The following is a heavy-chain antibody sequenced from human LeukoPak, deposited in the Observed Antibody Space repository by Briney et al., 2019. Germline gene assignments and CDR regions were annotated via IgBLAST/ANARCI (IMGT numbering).Heavy chain of an antibody. CDR1: GFTFSSYW. J-gene: IGHJ4*02. CDR3: ARDGGPNYYDSSGYYSNDY. CDR2: IKQDGSEK. D-gene: IGHD3-22*01. V-gene: IGHV3-7*01. Sequence: GGSLRLSCAASGFTFSSYWMSWVRQAPGKGLEWVANIKQDGSEKYYVDSVKGRFTISRDNAKNSLYLQMNSLRAEDTAVYYCARDGGPNYYDSSGYYSNDYWGQGTLVTVSS.